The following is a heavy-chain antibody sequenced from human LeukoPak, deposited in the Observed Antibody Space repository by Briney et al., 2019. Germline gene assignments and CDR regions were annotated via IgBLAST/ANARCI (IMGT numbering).Heavy chain of an antibody. CDR3: ARVGSPYYDFWSGSPAFDY. J-gene: IGHJ4*02. CDR2: SSAYKGNT. Sequence: ASVKVSCKASGGTFSSYAIIWVRQAPGQGLEWMGWSSAYKGNTNYAQKLQGRVTMTTDTTTSTAYMDLRSLRSDDTAVYYCARVGSPYYDFWSGSPAFDYWGQGSLVTVSS. CDR1: GGTFSSYA. D-gene: IGHD3-3*01. V-gene: IGHV1-18*01.